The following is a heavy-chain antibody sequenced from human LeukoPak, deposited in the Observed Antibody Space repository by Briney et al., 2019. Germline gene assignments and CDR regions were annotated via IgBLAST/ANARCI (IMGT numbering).Heavy chain of an antibody. Sequence: GGSLRLSCAASGFTFSSYAMSWIRQAPGKGLEWLSAISPTTGTTFYADSVKGRFTISRDNSKNTLYLQMNILRAEVTAIYYCAKLSGVGTNSPVDYWGQGTLVTVSS. D-gene: IGHD1-1*01. J-gene: IGHJ4*02. CDR2: ISPTTGTT. CDR1: GFTFSSYA. V-gene: IGHV3-23*01. CDR3: AKLSGVGTNSPVDY.